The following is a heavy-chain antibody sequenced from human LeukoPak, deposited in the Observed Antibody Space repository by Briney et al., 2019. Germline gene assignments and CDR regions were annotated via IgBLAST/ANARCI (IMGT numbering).Heavy chain of an antibody. CDR3: ARLIPHYFDY. CDR2: IYSGGST. J-gene: IGHJ4*02. Sequence: GGSLRLSCAASGFTVSSNYMNWVRQAPGKGLEWVSVIYSGGSTYYADSVKGRFTISRDNSKNTLYLQMNSLRAEDTAVYYCARLIPHYFDYWGQGTLVTVSS. V-gene: IGHV3-53*01. CDR1: GFTVSSNY. D-gene: IGHD2-2*02.